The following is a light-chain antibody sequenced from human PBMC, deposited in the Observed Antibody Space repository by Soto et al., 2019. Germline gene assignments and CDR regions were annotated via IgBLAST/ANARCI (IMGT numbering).Light chain of an antibody. CDR2: DVS. V-gene: IGLV2-14*01. Sequence: QSALTQPASVSGSPGQSITISCTGTSSDVGGYNYVSWYQQHPGKAPKLMIYDVSNRPSGVSNRFSGSKSGNTASLTISGLQAEDEVDYYCSSYTSSSTLDDVFGTGTKVTVL. J-gene: IGLJ1*01. CDR3: SSYTSSSTLDDV. CDR1: SSDVGGYNY.